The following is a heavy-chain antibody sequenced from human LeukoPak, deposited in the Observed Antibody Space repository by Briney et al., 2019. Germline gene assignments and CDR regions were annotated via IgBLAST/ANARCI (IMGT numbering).Heavy chain of an antibody. D-gene: IGHD1-1*01. CDR1: GFTFSDYY. CDR2: ISSSGSTI. CDR3: ARVFRTGTFPYDY. Sequence: GGSPRLSCAASGFTFSDYYMSWIRQAPGKGLEWVSYISSSGSTIYYADSVKGRFTISRDNAKNSLYLQMNSLRAEDTAVYYCARVFRTGTFPYDYWGQGTLVTVSS. V-gene: IGHV3-11*01. J-gene: IGHJ4*02.